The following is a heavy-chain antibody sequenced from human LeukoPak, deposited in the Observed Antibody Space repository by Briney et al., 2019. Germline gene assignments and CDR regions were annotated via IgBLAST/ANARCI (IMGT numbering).Heavy chain of an antibody. J-gene: IGHJ4*02. CDR2: IYYSGST. CDR3: ARVIVVVLAAIPGNFDY. D-gene: IGHD2-2*02. V-gene: IGHV4-30-4*01. CDR1: GGSISSGDYY. Sequence: PSETLSLTCTVSGGSISSGDYYWSWIRQPPGKGLEWIGYIYYSGSTYYNPSLKSRVTISVDTSKNQFSLKLSSVTAADTAVYYCARVIVVVLAAIPGNFDYWGQGTLVTVSS.